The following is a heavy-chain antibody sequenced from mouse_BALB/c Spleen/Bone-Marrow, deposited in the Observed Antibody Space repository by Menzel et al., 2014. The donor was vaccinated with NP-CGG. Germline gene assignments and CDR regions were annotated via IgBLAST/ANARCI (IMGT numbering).Heavy chain of an antibody. Sequence: KLMESGGGLVKPGGSLKLSCAASGFTFSSYTMSWVRQTPEKRLEWVATISSGGSYTYYPDSVKGRFTISRDNAKNTLYLQMSSLKSEDTAMYYCTREDTNWDFDYWGQGTTLTVSS. CDR3: TREDTNWDFDY. V-gene: IGHV5-6-4*01. D-gene: IGHD4-1*01. J-gene: IGHJ2*01. CDR2: ISSGGSYT. CDR1: GFTFSSYT.